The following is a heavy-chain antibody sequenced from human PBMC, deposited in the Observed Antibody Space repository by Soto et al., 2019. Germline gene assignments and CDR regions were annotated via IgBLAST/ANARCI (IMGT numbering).Heavy chain of an antibody. CDR2: IIPISGTA. V-gene: IGHV1-69*01. Sequence: QVQLVKSGAEVKNPGSSVKVSCKASGGTFSSYAISWVRQAPGQGLEWMGGIIPISGTANYAQKFQGRVTITADESTSTVSMELSSLRSEDTAVYFCARSQGSSTSLEIYYYYYYGMDVWGQGTTVTVSS. J-gene: IGHJ6*02. D-gene: IGHD2-2*01. CDR3: ARSQGSSTSLEIYYYYYYGMDV. CDR1: GGTFSSYA.